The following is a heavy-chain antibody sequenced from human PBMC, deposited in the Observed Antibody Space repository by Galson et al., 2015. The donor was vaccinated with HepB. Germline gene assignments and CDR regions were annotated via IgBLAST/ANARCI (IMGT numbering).Heavy chain of an antibody. Sequence: CAISGDSVSSNSAAWNWIRQSPSRGLEWLGRTYYRSKWYNEYAVSVKSRITINPDTSKNQFPLQLNSVTPDDTAVYFCARTGGWFDLWGQGTLVTVSS. CDR3: ARTGGWFDL. CDR2: TYYRSKWYN. J-gene: IGHJ5*02. V-gene: IGHV6-1*01. D-gene: IGHD1-1*01. CDR1: GDSVSSNSAA.